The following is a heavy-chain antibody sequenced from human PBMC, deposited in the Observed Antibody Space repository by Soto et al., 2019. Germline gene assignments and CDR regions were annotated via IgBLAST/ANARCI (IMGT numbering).Heavy chain of an antibody. J-gene: IGHJ5*02. D-gene: IGHD3-16*01. V-gene: IGHV4-59*01. Sequence: LSLTCNVSGGSISNYYWTWIRQSPEKGLEWIGYMYYNGNINYNPSLKSRVTISIDTSKNQFSLTLKSVTAADTAVYYCASGGNWFDPWGQGVLVTVSS. CDR2: MYYNGNI. CDR1: GGSISNYY. CDR3: ASGGNWFDP.